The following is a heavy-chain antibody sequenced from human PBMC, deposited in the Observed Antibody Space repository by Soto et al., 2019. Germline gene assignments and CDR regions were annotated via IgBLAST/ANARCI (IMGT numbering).Heavy chain of an antibody. CDR3: AKDSLDPSTRYDYGDPEYFQH. Sequence: GGSLRLSCAASGFTFSSYGMHWVRQAPGKGLEWVAVISYDGSNKYYADSVKGRFTISRDNSKNTLYLQMNSLRAEDTAVYYCAKDSLDPSTRYDYGDPEYFQHWGQGTLVTVSS. CDR1: GFTFSSYG. D-gene: IGHD4-17*01. J-gene: IGHJ1*01. V-gene: IGHV3-30*18. CDR2: ISYDGSNK.